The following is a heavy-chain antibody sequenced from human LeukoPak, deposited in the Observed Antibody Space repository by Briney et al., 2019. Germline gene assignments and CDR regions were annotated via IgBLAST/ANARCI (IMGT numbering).Heavy chain of an antibody. D-gene: IGHD4-17*01. Sequence: PGGSLRLSCAASGFTFSSYSMNWVRQAPGKGLEWVSYISSSSSTIYYADSVKGRFTISRDNAKNSLYLQMNSLRAEDTAVYYCARDLRYGDYGGFDPWGRGTLVTVSS. J-gene: IGHJ5*02. CDR1: GFTFSSYS. V-gene: IGHV3-48*04. CDR2: ISSSSSTI. CDR3: ARDLRYGDYGGFDP.